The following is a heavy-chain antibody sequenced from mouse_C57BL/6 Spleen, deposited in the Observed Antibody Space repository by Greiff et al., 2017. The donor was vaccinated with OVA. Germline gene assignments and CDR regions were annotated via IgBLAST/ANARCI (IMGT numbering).Heavy chain of an antibody. CDR2: ISSGSSTI. Sequence: EVMLVESGGGLVKPGGSLKLSCAASGFTFSDYGMHWVRQAPEKGLEWVAYISSGSSTIYYADTVKGRFTISRDNAKNTLFLQMTSLTSEDTAMYYCARPGWDGYYYAMDYWGQGTSVTVSS. D-gene: IGHD4-1*01. CDR1: GFTFSDYG. CDR3: ARPGWDGYYYAMDY. J-gene: IGHJ4*01. V-gene: IGHV5-17*01.